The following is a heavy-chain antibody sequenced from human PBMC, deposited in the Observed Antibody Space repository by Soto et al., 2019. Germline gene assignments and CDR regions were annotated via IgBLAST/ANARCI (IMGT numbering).Heavy chain of an antibody. CDR3: ARDCSGGSCYPGMDV. V-gene: IGHV3-23*01. CDR2: ISGSGGST. D-gene: IGHD2-15*01. CDR1: GFTFSSYA. Sequence: GGSLRLSCAASGFTFSSYAMSWVRQAPGKGLEWVSAISGSGGSTYYADSVKGRFTISRDNAKNSVYLQINSLRAEDTAVYFCARDCSGGSCYPGMDVWGQGTTVTVSS. J-gene: IGHJ6*02.